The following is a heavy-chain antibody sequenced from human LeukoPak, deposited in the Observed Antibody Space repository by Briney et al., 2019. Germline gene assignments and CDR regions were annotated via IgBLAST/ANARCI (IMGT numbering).Heavy chain of an antibody. V-gene: IGHV1-2*06. D-gene: IGHD6-19*01. CDR1: GCTFTGDC. CDR2: INPTSGGT. Sequence: ASVKVSCRASGCTFTGDCMQWVRRAPGQVRKRMGRINPTSGGTNYAQKFQGRVTMPRDTSISTAYMALRRLKSDDTAVYYCARAPGYSSGNYWGQGTLVTVSS. J-gene: IGHJ4*02. CDR3: ARAPGYSSGNY.